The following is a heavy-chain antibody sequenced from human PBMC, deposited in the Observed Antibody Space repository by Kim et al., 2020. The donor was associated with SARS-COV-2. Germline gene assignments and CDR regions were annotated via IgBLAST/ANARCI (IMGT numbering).Heavy chain of an antibody. D-gene: IGHD6-13*01. J-gene: IGHJ5*02. CDR1: GGSISSSNW. Sequence: SETLSLTCAVSGGSISSSNWWSWVRQPPGKGLEWIGEIYHSGSTNYNPSLKSRVTISVDKSKNQFSLKLSSVTAADTAVYYCANLIAAVNWFDPWGQGTRVTVSS. CDR2: IYHSGST. V-gene: IGHV4-4*02. CDR3: ANLIAAVNWFDP.